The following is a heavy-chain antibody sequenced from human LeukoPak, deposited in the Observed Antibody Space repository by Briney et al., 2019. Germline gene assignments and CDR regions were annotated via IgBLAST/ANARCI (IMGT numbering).Heavy chain of an antibody. D-gene: IGHD6-19*01. J-gene: IGHJ4*02. V-gene: IGHV3-7*01. CDR1: GFTFSSYW. CDR3: ARDGKQWLVKYFDY. Sequence: PGGSLRLSCAASGFTFSSYWMSWVRQAPGKGLEWVANIKQDGSEKHYVDSVKGRFTISRDNAKNSLYPQMNSLRDEDTAVYYCARDGKQWLVKYFDYWGQGTLVTVSS. CDR2: IKQDGSEK.